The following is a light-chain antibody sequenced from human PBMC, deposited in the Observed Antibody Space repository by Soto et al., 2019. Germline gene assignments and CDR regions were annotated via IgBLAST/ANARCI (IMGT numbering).Light chain of an antibody. J-gene: IGLJ1*01. CDR1: SSDVGGYNY. V-gene: IGLV2-14*01. Sequence: HSVLTQPASVSGFPGQSISISCTGTSSDVGGYNYVSWYQQHPGKAPKLMIYDVSNRPSGVSNRFSGSKSGNTASLTISGLQAEDEADYYCSSYTSSSTQVFGTGTKVTVL. CDR2: DVS. CDR3: SSYTSSSTQV.